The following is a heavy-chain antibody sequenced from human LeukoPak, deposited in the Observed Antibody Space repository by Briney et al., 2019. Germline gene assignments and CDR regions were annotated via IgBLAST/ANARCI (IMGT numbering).Heavy chain of an antibody. CDR1: GYTFTGYY. J-gene: IGHJ5*02. Sequence: ASVKVSCKASGYTFTGYYMHWVRQAPGQGLEWMGWINPNSGGTNYAQKFQGRVTMTRDTSISTAYMELSRLRSDDTAVYYCARGVLLRLRLGELSLRDRFDPWDQGTLVTVSS. CDR3: ARGVLLRLRLGELSLRDRFDP. V-gene: IGHV1-2*02. CDR2: INPNSGGT. D-gene: IGHD3-16*02.